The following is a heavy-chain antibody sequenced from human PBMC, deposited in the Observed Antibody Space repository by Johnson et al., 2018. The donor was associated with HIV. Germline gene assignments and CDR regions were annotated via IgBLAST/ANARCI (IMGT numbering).Heavy chain of an antibody. Sequence: QVQLVESGGGVVQPGRSLRLSCAASGFTFSSYAMHWVRQAPGKGLEWVAVISYDGSNKYYADSVKGRFTISRDNSKNKLYLQMNSLRAEDTAVYYCARVTQQVVRVGSDAFDIWGQGTMVTVS. V-gene: IGHV3-30-3*01. J-gene: IGHJ3*02. CDR3: ARVTQQVVRVGSDAFDI. D-gene: IGHD4-23*01. CDR2: ISYDGSNK. CDR1: GFTFSSYA.